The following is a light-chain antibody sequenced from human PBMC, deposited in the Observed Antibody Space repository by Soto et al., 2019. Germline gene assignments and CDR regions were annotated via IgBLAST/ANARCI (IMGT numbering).Light chain of an antibody. J-gene: IGKJ3*01. CDR1: QSLNTW. CDR3: QQYAHYRTFT. V-gene: IGKV1-5*03. Sequence: IQMTQSPSTLSASVGDRVTITCRASQSLNTWLAWFQQKPGRVPKLLIYKTSILENGVPSRFSSSGSGTELTLTINSLQPDDFATYYCQQYAHYRTFTFGPGTEVHLK. CDR2: KTS.